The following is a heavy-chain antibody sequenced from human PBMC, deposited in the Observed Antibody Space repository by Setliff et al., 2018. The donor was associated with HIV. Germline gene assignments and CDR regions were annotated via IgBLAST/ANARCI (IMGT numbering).Heavy chain of an antibody. Sequence: SETLSLTCAVYGGSFSGYYWSWIRQPPGKGLEWIGEINHSGSTNYNPSLKSRVTISVDTSKNQFSLKLSSMTAADTAVYYCARGHLSPKFDPWGQGTLVTVSS. CDR2: INHSGST. V-gene: IGHV4-34*01. J-gene: IGHJ5*02. CDR3: ARGHLSPKFDP. CDR1: GGSFSGYY.